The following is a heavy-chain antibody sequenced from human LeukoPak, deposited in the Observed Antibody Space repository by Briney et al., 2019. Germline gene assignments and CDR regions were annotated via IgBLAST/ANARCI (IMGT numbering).Heavy chain of an antibody. J-gene: IGHJ4*02. V-gene: IGHV3-30-3*01. D-gene: IGHD3-9*01. CDR2: ISYDGSNK. Sequence: QPGGSLRLSCAASGFTFSSYAMHWVRQAPGKGLEWVAVISYDGSNKYYADSVKGRFTISRDNSKNTLYLQMNSLRAEDTAVYYCARGPRKYFDWLSGVDYWGQGTLVTVSS. CDR1: GFTFSSYA. CDR3: ARGPRKYFDWLSGVDY.